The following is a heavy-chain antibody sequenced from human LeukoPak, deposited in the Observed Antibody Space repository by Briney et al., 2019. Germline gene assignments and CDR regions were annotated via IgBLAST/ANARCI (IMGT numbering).Heavy chain of an antibody. CDR3: AKDIHRSSWPYYYYGMDV. CDR2: ISWNSGSI. CDR1: GFTFDDYA. D-gene: IGHD6-13*01. J-gene: IGHJ6*02. Sequence: PGGSLRLSCAASGFTFDDYAMHWVRQAPGKGLEWVSGISWNSGSIGYADSVKGRFTISRDNAQNSLDLQMNSLRAEDTALYYCAKDIHRSSWPYYYYGMDVWGQGTTVTVSS. V-gene: IGHV3-9*01.